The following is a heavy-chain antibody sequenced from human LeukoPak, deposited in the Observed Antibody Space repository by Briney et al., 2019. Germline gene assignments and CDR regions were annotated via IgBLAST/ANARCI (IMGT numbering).Heavy chain of an antibody. CDR2: ISSGGST. V-gene: IGHV3-53*01. D-gene: IGHD3-16*02. CDR3: AGGSYRGWLGDDY. CDR1: GFTVSSNY. J-gene: IGHJ4*02. Sequence: PGGSLRLSCAASGFTVSSNYMSWVRQAPGKGLEWVSIISSGGSTYYADSVKGRFTISRDNAKNTLYLQMNSLRAEDTAVYYCAGGSYRGWLGDDYWGQGTLVTVSS.